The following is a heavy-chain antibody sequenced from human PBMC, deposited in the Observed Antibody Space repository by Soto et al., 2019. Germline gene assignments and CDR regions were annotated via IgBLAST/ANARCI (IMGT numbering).Heavy chain of an antibody. V-gene: IGHV4-59*01. Sequence: SETLSLTCTVSGGSISSYYWSWIRQPPGKGLEWIGYIDYSGSTNYNPSLKRRGTISVDTSKNQCSLKLSSVTAADTAVYYCARGSREDVVVTGVYQSEWFDPWGQGTLVTVSS. CDR1: GGSISSYY. CDR2: IDYSGST. D-gene: IGHD2-21*02. CDR3: ARGSREDVVVTGVYQSEWFDP. J-gene: IGHJ5*02.